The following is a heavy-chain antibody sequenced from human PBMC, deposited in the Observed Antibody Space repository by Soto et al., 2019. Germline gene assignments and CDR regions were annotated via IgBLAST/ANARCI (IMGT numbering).Heavy chain of an antibody. D-gene: IGHD2-15*01. V-gene: IGHV3-21*01. J-gene: IGHJ6*04. Sequence: PGGSLRLSCISSGFTFRTYTMNWVRQAPGKGLEWVSGIRGFSPYTFYAESVKGRFTISRDNAKNSLYLQMNSLRAEDTAVYYCARDRGYDAHDYYYNAMAVRGKGTTVTVSS. CDR1: GFTFRTYT. CDR3: ARDRGYDAHDYYYNAMAV. CDR2: IRGFSPYT.